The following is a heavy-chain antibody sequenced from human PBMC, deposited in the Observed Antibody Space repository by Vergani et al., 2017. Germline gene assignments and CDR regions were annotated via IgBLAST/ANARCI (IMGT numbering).Heavy chain of an antibody. J-gene: IGHJ4*02. Sequence: EVVLVQSGPEMRTPGESLKISCKGSEYSFGNYWIGWVRQMPGKGLEWMGIIYPADSDTRYNPSFQGQVTISADKSISTAFLQWDSLKASDTALYYCARHTTYTDSWGQGTLVTVSS. CDR3: ARHTTYTDS. D-gene: IGHD1-1*01. CDR1: EYSFGNYW. CDR2: IYPADSDT. V-gene: IGHV5-51*01.